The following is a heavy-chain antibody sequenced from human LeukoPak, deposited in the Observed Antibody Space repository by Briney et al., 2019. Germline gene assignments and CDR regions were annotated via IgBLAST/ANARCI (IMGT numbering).Heavy chain of an antibody. CDR1: GGTFSSYA. Sequence: SVKVSCKASGGTFSSYAISWVRQAPGQGLEWMGRIIPILGIANYAQKFQGRVTITADKSTSTAYMELSSLRSEDTAVYYCARGSCSSTSCYSPFDYWGQGTLVTVSS. D-gene: IGHD2-2*01. CDR3: ARGSCSSTSCYSPFDY. V-gene: IGHV1-69*04. J-gene: IGHJ4*02. CDR2: IIPILGIA.